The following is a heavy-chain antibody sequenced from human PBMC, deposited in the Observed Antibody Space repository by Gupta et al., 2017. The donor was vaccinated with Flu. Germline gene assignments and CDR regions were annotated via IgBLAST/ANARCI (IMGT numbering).Heavy chain of an antibody. Sequence: QVQLVESGGGVVQPGTSLRLSCAASGFTFSHYGLHWVRQAPGKGLGWVAAVGFDGVNKYYADSLKGRFTISRDNSKNTLDLQINRLRAEDTAVYYCARVRSSGWSRGFDYWGQGTLVTVSS. J-gene: IGHJ4*02. CDR2: VGFDGVNK. CDR1: GFTFSHYG. CDR3: ARVRSSGWSRGFDY. V-gene: IGHV3-33*01. D-gene: IGHD6-19*01.